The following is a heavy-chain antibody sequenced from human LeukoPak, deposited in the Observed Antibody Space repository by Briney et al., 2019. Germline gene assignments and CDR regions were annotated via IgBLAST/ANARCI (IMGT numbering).Heavy chain of an antibody. CDR1: GYTFTSYY. CDR2: INPSGGST. Sequence: GASVKVSCKASGYTFTSYYMHWVRQAPGQGPEWMGIINPSGGSTSYAQKFQGRVTMTRDMSTSTVYMELSSLRSEDTAVYYCARDLYCSSTSCYENNWFDPWGQGTLVTVSS. D-gene: IGHD2-2*01. J-gene: IGHJ5*02. CDR3: ARDLYCSSTSCYENNWFDP. V-gene: IGHV1-46*01.